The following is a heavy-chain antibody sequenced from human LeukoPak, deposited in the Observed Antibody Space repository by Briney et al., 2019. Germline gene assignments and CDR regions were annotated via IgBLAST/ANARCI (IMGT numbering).Heavy chain of an antibody. CDR3: ARFGGAFDY. CDR2: IYYSGST. V-gene: IGHV4-59*01. J-gene: IGHJ4*02. D-gene: IGHD3-10*01. CDR1: GGSISSYY. Sequence: SEALSLTCTVSGGSISSYYWSWIRQPPGKGLEWIGYIYYSGSTNYNPSLKSRVTISVDTSKNQFSLKLSSVTAADTAVYYCARFGGAFDYWGQGTLVTVSS.